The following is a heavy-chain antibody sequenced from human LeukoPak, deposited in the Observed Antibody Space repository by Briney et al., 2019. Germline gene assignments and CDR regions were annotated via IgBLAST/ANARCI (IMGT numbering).Heavy chain of an antibody. CDR1: GGSISSGGYY. Sequence: SQTLSLTCTVSGGSISSGGYYWSWIRQHPGKGLEWIGYMFYTGSTYYNPSLKSRVTMSVDTSKNQLSLKVSSVTAADTAVYYCARVWSSSSVFDHWGQGTLVTVSS. CDR3: ARVWSSSSVFDH. J-gene: IGHJ4*02. V-gene: IGHV4-31*03. D-gene: IGHD6-6*01. CDR2: MFYTGST.